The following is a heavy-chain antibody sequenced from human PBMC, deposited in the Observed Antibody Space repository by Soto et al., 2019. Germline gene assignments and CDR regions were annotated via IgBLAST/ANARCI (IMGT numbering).Heavy chain of an antibody. Sequence: ASVKVSCKASGYTFTNYYMHWVRQAPGQGHEWMGIIYPSGGSTRNAQKFQGRVTMTRDTSTSTVYMELSSLRSEDTAVYYCARDFSGPMDYWGRGTLVTVSS. D-gene: IGHD3-10*01. CDR2: IYPSGGST. CDR1: GYTFTNYY. J-gene: IGHJ4*02. CDR3: ARDFSGPMDY. V-gene: IGHV1-46*01.